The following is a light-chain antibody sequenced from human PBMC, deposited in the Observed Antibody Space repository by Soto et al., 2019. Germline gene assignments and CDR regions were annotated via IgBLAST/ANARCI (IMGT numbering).Light chain of an antibody. CDR2: GAS. CDR1: QSVTGTN. Sequence: EIVLTQSPGTLSLSPGEGATLSCRASQSVTGTNLAWYQQKPGQAPRLLIYGASSRATGIPDRFSGSGSGTDFTLTISRLEPDDVAVYYCQQYDTSPPMYTFGQGNKVDIK. CDR3: QQYDTSPPMYT. J-gene: IGKJ2*01. V-gene: IGKV3-20*01.